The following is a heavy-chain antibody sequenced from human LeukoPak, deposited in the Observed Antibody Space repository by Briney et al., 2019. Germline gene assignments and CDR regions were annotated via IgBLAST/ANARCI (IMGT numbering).Heavy chain of an antibody. D-gene: IGHD3-22*01. V-gene: IGHV3-30*14. CDR3: ASGDYDSSGYYYPFDY. J-gene: IGHJ4*02. CDR2: ISYDGSNK. Sequence: GGSLRLSCAASGFTFSSYAMHWVRQASGKGLEWVAVISYDGSNKYYADSVKGRFTISRDNSKNTLYLQMNSLRAEDTAVYYCASGDYDSSGYYYPFDYWGQGTLVTVSS. CDR1: GFTFSSYA.